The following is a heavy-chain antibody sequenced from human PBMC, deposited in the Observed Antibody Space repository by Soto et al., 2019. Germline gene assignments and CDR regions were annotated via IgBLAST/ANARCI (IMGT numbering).Heavy chain of an antibody. V-gene: IGHV3-48*04. CDR1: GFTFGIYS. Sequence: GGSLRLSCAASGFTFGIYSMNWVRQAPGKRLEWVSYISSSSNTIYYADSVRGRFTISRDNAQNTLFLQMNSLSAEDTAVYYCARGGHYYGGSYHPVGFDYCGQGPQVTGS. CDR2: ISSSSNTI. J-gene: IGHJ4*02. D-gene: IGHD2-21*01. CDR3: ARGGHYYGGSYHPVGFDY.